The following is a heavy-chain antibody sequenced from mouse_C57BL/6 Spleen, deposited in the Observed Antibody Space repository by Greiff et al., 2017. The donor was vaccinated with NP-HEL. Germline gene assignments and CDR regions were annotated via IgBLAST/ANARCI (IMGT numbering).Heavy chain of an antibody. CDR2: INPNYGTT. Sequence: VQLQQSGPELVKPGASVKISCKASGYSFTDYNMNWVKQSNGKSLEWIGVINPNYGTTSYNQKFKGKATLTVDQSSSPAYMQLHSLTSEASAVLDCARAGGTTVPCAYWGQGTLVTVSA. CDR3: ARAGGTTVPCAY. CDR1: GYSFTDYN. V-gene: IGHV1-39*01. D-gene: IGHD1-1*01. J-gene: IGHJ3*01.